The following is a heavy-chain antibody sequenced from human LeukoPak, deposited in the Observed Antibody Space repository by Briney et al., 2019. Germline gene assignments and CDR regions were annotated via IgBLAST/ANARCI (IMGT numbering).Heavy chain of an antibody. J-gene: IGHJ4*02. CDR2: IFYSGST. D-gene: IGHD6-13*01. CDR1: GASVSSYY. V-gene: IGHV4-59*02. Sequence: SETLSLTCTVSGASVSSYYWSWIRQPPGKGLEWIGYIFYSGSTLYNPTLQSRVTISVDTSKNQFSLKLTSVTAADTAVYYCASGPYPAAGTDHQFDYWGQGTLVTVSS. CDR3: ASGPYPAAGTDHQFDY.